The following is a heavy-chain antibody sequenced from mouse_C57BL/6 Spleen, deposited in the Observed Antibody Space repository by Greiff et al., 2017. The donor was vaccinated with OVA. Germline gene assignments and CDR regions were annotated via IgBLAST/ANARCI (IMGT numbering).Heavy chain of an antibody. CDR3: ARWYDDY. D-gene: IGHD1-1*02. CDR2: IYPGSGST. Sequence: QVQLQQPGAELVKPGASVKMSCKASGSTFTSSWITWVKPRPGQGLEWIGDIYPGSGSTKYNEKFKSKATLTVDTSSSTAYLQLSSLTSEDSAVYYCARWYDDYWGQGTTLTVSS. CDR1: GSTFTSSW. V-gene: IGHV1-55*01. J-gene: IGHJ2*01.